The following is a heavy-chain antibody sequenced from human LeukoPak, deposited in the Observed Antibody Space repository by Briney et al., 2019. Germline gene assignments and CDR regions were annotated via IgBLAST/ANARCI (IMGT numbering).Heavy chain of an antibody. CDR2: ISSSGSTI. V-gene: IGHV3-48*03. CDR1: GFTFSSYE. CDR3: ARDSAGVGATTGWFDP. D-gene: IGHD1-26*01. Sequence: GGSLTLSSAASGFTFSSYEMNWVRQAPGKGLEWVSYISSSGSTIYYADSVKGRFTISRDNAKNSLYLQMNTLRAEDTAVYYCARDSAGVGATTGWFDPWGQGTLVTVSS. J-gene: IGHJ5*02.